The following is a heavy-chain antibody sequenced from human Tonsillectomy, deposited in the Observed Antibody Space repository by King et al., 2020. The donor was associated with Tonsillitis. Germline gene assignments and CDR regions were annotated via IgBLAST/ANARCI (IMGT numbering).Heavy chain of an antibody. CDR2: IRNKADIYTT. Sequence: VQLVESGGGLVQPGGSLRLSCTASGFTFSDHYMDWVRQAPGKGLEWVGRIRNKADIYTTEYAASVKGRFIISRDDSKNLVYLQMNSLKTEDTAVYYCASGLVGAADFWGQGTLVTVSS. V-gene: IGHV3-72*01. D-gene: IGHD2-15*01. J-gene: IGHJ4*02. CDR1: GFTFSDHY. CDR3: ASGLVGAADF.